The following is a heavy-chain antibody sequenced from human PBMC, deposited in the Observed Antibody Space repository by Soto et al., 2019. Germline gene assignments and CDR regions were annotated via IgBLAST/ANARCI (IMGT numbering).Heavy chain of an antibody. D-gene: IGHD2-21*01. CDR3: ARLSGDHSPFFPYGMDA. J-gene: IGHJ6*02. CDR2: INSDGTIS. V-gene: IGHV3-74*01. Sequence: PVGALRFFCEAPGFTFDTYWMNWVRQAPGKGPEWRSGINSDGTISSYADSVKGRFTISTDNARNTLSLQMNRMRADDTAVYYCARLSGDHSPFFPYGMDAWGQGTTVTVSS. CDR1: GFTFDTYW.